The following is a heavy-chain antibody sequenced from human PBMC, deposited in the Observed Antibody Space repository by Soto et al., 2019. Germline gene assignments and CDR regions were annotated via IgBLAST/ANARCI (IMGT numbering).Heavy chain of an antibody. V-gene: IGHV3-23*01. CDR2: ISGSGGST. CDR3: AKANSHVLRYFDWLSKAYYYYYGMDV. J-gene: IGHJ6*02. CDR1: GFTFSSYA. D-gene: IGHD3-9*01. Sequence: HPGGSLRLSCAASGFTFSSYAMSWVRQAPGKGLEWVSAISGSGGSTYYADSVKGRFTISRDNSKNTLYLQMNSLRAEDTAVYYCAKANSHVLRYFDWLSKAYYYYYGMDVWGQGTTVTVSS.